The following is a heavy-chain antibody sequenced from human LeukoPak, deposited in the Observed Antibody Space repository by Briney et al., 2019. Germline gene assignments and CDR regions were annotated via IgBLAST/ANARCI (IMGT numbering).Heavy chain of an antibody. D-gene: IGHD4-11*01. V-gene: IGHV4-59*01. CDR3: ARALQDYSNYPSYFDY. CDR2: IYYSGST. Sequence: TPSETLSLTCTVSGGSISSYYWSWIRQPPGKVLEWIGYIYYSGSTNYNPSLKSRVTISVDTSKNQFSLKLSSVTAADTAVYYCARALQDYSNYPSYFDYWGQGTLVTVSS. J-gene: IGHJ4*02. CDR1: GGSISSYY.